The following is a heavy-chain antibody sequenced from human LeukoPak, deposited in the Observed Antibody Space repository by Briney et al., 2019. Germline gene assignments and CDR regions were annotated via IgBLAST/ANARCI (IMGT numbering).Heavy chain of an antibody. CDR1: GFTFSSYW. CDR2: IKQDGSEK. Sequence: GGSLRLSCAASGFTFSSYWMSWVRQAPGQGLEWVANIKQDGSEKYYVDSVKGRFTISRDNAKNSLYLQMNSLRAEDTAVYYCARMITIFGVDPFFDYWGQGTLVTVSS. D-gene: IGHD3-3*01. J-gene: IGHJ4*02. V-gene: IGHV3-7*01. CDR3: ARMITIFGVDPFFDY.